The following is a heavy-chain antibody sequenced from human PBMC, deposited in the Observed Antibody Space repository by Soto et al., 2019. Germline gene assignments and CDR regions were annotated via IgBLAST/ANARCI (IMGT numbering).Heavy chain of an antibody. Sequence: SETLSLTCTVSGGSISSYYWSWIRQPPGKGLEWIGYIYYSGSTNYNPSLKSRVTISVDTSKNQFSLKLSSVTAADTAVYYCARGRDVPQYFDYWGRGTLVTVSS. D-gene: IGHD3-10*01. J-gene: IGHJ4*02. CDR1: GGSISSYY. V-gene: IGHV4-59*01. CDR2: IYYSGST. CDR3: ARGRDVPQYFDY.